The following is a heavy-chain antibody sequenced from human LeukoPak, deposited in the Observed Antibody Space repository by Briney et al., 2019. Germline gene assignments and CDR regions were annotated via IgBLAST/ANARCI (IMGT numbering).Heavy chain of an antibody. Sequence: SETLSLTCTVSGGSISSSSYYWGWIRQPPGKGLEWIGSIYYSGSTYYNPSLKSRVTISVDTSKNQFSLNLTSVTAADTAVYYCARFSPQGYGWGGFNRFDPWGQGTLVTVSS. CDR1: GGSISSSSYY. D-gene: IGHD3-16*01. CDR3: ARFSPQGYGWGGFNRFDP. J-gene: IGHJ5*02. V-gene: IGHV4-39*07. CDR2: IYYSGST.